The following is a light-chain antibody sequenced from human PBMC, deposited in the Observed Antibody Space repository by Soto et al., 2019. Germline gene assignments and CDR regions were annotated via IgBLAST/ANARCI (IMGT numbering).Light chain of an antibody. CDR2: DAS. CDR1: QDISRY. J-gene: IGKJ4*02. Sequence: DIQMTQSPSSLSASVGDRVTITCQASQDISRYLNWYQHKPGKATKLLIYDASNLETRVPSRFSGSGSGTDFTFTISSLQPEDFATYCCQQYDNLPLTCGGGTKVDIK. V-gene: IGKV1-33*01. CDR3: QQYDNLPLT.